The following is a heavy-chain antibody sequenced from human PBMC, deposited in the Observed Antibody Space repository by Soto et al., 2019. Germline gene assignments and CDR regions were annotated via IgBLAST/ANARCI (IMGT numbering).Heavy chain of an antibody. CDR1: GYTFTSYD. CDR2: MNPNSGNT. V-gene: IGHV1-8*01. Sequence: QVQLVQSGAEVKKPGASVKVSCKASGYTFTSYDINWVRQATGQGLEWMGWMNPNSGNTGYAQKFQGRVTTTRNTSISKAYMELSSLRSEDTAVYYCARGINYYDSGDDAFDIWGQGTMVTVSS. CDR3: ARGINYYDSGDDAFDI. D-gene: IGHD3-10*01. J-gene: IGHJ3*02.